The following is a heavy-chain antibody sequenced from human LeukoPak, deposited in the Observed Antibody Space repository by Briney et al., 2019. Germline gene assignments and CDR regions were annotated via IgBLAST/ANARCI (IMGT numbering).Heavy chain of an antibody. CDR1: GFTFNDYA. D-gene: IGHD5-18*01. CDR3: TKGPDRARTSDY. V-gene: IGHV3-43*02. Sequence: GGSLRLSCAASGFTFNDYAMQWVRQAPGKGVEWVSLISGDGVNTYYAGSVKGGFTISRENSKNSLYLQMNSLRTEDTALYYCTKGPDRARTSDYWGQGTLVTVSS. CDR2: ISGDGVNT. J-gene: IGHJ4*02.